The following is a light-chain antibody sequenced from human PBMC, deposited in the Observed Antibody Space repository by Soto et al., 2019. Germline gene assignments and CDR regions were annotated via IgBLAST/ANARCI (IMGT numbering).Light chain of an antibody. CDR3: HQYSSSRKT. J-gene: IGKJ1*01. CDR2: GAS. V-gene: IGKV3-20*01. CDR1: QSVSSSY. Sequence: EIVLTQSPGTLSLSTGERATLSCRASQSVSSSYLAWYQQKPGQAPRLLIYGASSRATGIPDRFSGSGSGTDFTLTISRLEPADSAVYYCHQYSSSRKTFGQGSMADIK.